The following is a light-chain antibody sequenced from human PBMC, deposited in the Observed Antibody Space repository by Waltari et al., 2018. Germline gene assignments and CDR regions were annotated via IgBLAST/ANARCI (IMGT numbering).Light chain of an antibody. CDR2: RVS. V-gene: IGKV2-29*02. Sequence: DIVLTQTPLSLPVTPGEPASISCRSMQGILQSNGNTYLYWYLQKPGQPPRLLIYRVSNRFSVVPDRFSGSGSGTDFTLKISRVEAEDVGVYYCMQALQTPPMFGQGTKVEIK. CDR3: MQALQTPPM. CDR1: QGILQSNGNTY. J-gene: IGKJ1*01.